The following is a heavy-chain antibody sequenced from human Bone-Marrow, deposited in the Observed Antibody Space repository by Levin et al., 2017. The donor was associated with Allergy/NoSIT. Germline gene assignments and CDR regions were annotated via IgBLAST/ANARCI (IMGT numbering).Heavy chain of an antibody. D-gene: IGHD3-10*01. CDR3: ARVFYGSGTYYNVLSYYYMDV. CDR2: IYYSGST. CDR1: GGSIGSDY. J-gene: IGHJ6*03. Sequence: SETLSLTCTVSGGSIGSDYWSWIRQAPGKGLEWIGYIYYSGSTDYNPSLKSRVIVSIDASKNQFSLKLSSVTAADTAVYYCARVFYGSGTYYNVLSYYYMDVWGKGTTVTVSS. V-gene: IGHV4-59*01.